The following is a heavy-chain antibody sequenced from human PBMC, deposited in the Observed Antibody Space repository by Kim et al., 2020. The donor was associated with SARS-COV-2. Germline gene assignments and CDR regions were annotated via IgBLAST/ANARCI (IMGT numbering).Heavy chain of an antibody. V-gene: IGHV5-10-1*01. CDR3: ARNPVTSLYYFDY. J-gene: IGHJ4*02. CDR1: GYSFTSYW. Sequence: GESLKISCKGSGYSFTSYWISWVRQMPGKGLEWMGRIDPSDSYTNYSPSFQGHVTISADKSISTAYLQWSSLKASDTAMYYCARNPVTSLYYFDYWGQGTLVTVSS. CDR2: IDPSDSYT. D-gene: IGHD4-4*01.